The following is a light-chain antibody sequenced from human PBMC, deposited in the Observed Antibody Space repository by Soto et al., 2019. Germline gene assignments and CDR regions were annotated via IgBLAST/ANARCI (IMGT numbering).Light chain of an antibody. V-gene: IGLV1-47*01. CDR3: VAWDDSLSGYV. CDR1: SSNIGRDY. CDR2: RGN. Sequence: QSVLTQPASLSGTPGQRVNISCSGSSSNIGRDYVYWYQQFPVTAPKLLIYRGNQRPSGVPDRFSGSKSGTSASLAISGLRSDDESDYYCVAWDDSLSGYVFRTGTKVTVL. J-gene: IGLJ1*01.